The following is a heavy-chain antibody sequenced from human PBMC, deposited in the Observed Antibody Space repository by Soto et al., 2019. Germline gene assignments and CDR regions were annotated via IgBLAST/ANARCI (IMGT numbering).Heavy chain of an antibody. V-gene: IGHV1-24*01. D-gene: IGHD3-9*01. Sequence: EASVKVSCKVSGYTLTELSMHWVRQAPGKGLEWMGGFDPEDGETIYAQKFQGRVTMTEDTSTDTAYTELSSLRSEDTAVYYCATDFVGGLTGYYNVGYFDYWGQGTLVTVSS. CDR2: FDPEDGET. CDR1: GYTLTELS. J-gene: IGHJ4*02. CDR3: ATDFVGGLTGYYNVGYFDY.